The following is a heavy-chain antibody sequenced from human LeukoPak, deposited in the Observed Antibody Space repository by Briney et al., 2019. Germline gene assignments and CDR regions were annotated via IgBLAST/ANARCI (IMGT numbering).Heavy chain of an antibody. D-gene: IGHD3-3*01. CDR1: GFTFSSYS. J-gene: IGHJ6*02. V-gene: IGHV3-21*01. CDR3: ASEKVAYYDFWSGYYSDSAHYYYGMDV. CDR2: ISSSSSYI. Sequence: GGSLRLSCAASGFTFSSYSMNWVRQAPGEGLEWVSSISSSSSYIYYADSVKGRFTISRDDAKNSLYLQMNSLRAEDTAVYYCASEKVAYYDFWSGYYSDSAHYYYGMDVWDQGTTVTVSS.